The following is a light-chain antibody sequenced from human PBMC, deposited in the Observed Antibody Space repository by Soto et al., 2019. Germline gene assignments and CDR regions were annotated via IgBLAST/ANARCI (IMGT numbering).Light chain of an antibody. CDR3: QQYGSSPNT. CDR2: GAS. V-gene: IGKV3-20*01. CDR1: ESVSTN. Sequence: TQSPATLSLAPGERVTLSCRASESVSTNLAWYQQKAGQAPRLLIYGASTRATGIPARFSGSGSGTDFTLTISRLEPEDFAVYYCQQYGSSPNTFGGGTKVDIK. J-gene: IGKJ4*01.